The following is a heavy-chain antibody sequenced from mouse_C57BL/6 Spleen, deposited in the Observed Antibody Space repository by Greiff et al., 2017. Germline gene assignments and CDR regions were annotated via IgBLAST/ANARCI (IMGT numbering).Heavy chain of an antibody. CDR1: GFNIKDDY. V-gene: IGHV14-4*01. CDR3: TTRYGSSPFDY. Sequence: EVQRVESGAELVRPGASVKLSCTASGFNIKDDYMHWVKQRPEQGLEWIGWIDPENGDTEYASKFQGKATITADTSSNTAYLQLSSLTSEDTAVYYCTTRYGSSPFDYWGQGTTLTVSS. D-gene: IGHD1-1*01. CDR2: IDPENGDT. J-gene: IGHJ2*01.